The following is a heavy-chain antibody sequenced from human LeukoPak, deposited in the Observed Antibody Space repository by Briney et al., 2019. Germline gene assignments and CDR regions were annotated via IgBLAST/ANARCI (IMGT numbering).Heavy chain of an antibody. Sequence: GESLKISCKGSGYSFTSYWIGWVRQMPGKGLEWMGIIYPGDSDTRYSPSFQGQVTISADKSISTAYQQWSSLKASDTAMYYCARGGFVVVPAATHDAFDIWGQGRMVTVSS. J-gene: IGHJ3*02. CDR3: ARGGFVVVPAATHDAFDI. D-gene: IGHD2-2*01. CDR1: GYSFTSYW. CDR2: IYPGDSDT. V-gene: IGHV5-51*01.